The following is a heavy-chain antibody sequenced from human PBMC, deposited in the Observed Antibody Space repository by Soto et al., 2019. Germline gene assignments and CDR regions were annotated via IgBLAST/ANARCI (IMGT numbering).Heavy chain of an antibody. J-gene: IGHJ6*02. D-gene: IGHD3-22*01. CDR3: ARDYYDSSGYYPRYGMDV. Sequence: LRLSCAASGFTVSSNYMSWVRQAPGKGLEWVSVIYSGGSTYYADSVKGRFTISRDNSKNTLYLQMNSLRAEDTAVYYCARDYYDSSGYYPRYGMDVWGQGTTVTVSS. CDR1: GFTVSSNY. CDR2: IYSGGST. V-gene: IGHV3-53*01.